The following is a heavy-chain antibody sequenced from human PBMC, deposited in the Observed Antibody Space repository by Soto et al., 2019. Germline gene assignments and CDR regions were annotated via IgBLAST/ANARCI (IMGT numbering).Heavy chain of an antibody. V-gene: IGHV1-18*01. CDR3: AREGIAVAGPIRYYYYGMDV. D-gene: IGHD6-19*01. Sequence: AASVKVSCKASGYTFTSYGISWVRQAPGQGLEWMGWISAYNGNTNYAQKLQGRVTMTTDTSTSTAYMELRSLRSDDTAVYYCAREGIAVAGPIRYYYYGMDVWGQGTTVTVSS. CDR1: GYTFTSYG. J-gene: IGHJ6*02. CDR2: ISAYNGNT.